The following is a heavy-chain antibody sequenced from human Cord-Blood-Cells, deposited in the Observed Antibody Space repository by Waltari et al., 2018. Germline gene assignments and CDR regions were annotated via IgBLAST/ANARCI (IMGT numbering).Heavy chain of an antibody. Sequence: QVPLVQSGDEGKKPGASVKVHCKVSGYNLTDLSMQRVRPAPGKGLEWMGGFDPEDGETSYAQKFQGRVTMTEDTSTDTAYMELSSLRSEDTAVYYCATGVEIVGATDAFDIWGQGTMVTVSS. CDR1: GYNLTDLS. V-gene: IGHV1-24*01. D-gene: IGHD1-26*01. CDR3: ATGVEIVGATDAFDI. CDR2: FDPEDGET. J-gene: IGHJ3*02.